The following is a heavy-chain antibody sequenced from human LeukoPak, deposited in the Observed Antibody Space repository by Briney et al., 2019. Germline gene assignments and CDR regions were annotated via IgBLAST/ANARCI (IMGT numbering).Heavy chain of an antibody. Sequence: PGTSLRLSCAASGFTFSNHGMHWVRQAPGEGLEWVAVIWYDGSNKYYADSVKGRFTISRDNSKNTLYLQMNSLRAEDTAVYYCARDGSSGWSWFDPWGQGTLVTVSS. CDR3: ARDGSSGWSWFDP. D-gene: IGHD6-19*01. J-gene: IGHJ5*02. V-gene: IGHV3-33*01. CDR2: IWYDGSNK. CDR1: GFTFSNHG.